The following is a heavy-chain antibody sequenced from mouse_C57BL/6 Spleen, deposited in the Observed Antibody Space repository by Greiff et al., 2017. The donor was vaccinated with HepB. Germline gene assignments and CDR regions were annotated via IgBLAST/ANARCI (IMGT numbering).Heavy chain of an antibody. CDR2: ISYDGSN. V-gene: IGHV3-6*01. D-gene: IGHD4-1*01. Sequence: EVKLQESGPGLVKPSQSLSLTCSVTGYSITSGYYWNWIRQFPGNKLEWMGYISYDGSNNYNPSLKNRISITRDTSKNQFFLKLNSVTTEDTATYYCARDETGTFDYWGQGTTLTVSS. CDR1: GYSITSGYY. CDR3: ARDETGTFDY. J-gene: IGHJ2*01.